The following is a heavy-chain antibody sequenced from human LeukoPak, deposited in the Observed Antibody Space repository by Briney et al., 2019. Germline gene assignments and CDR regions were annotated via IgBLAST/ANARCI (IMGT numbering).Heavy chain of an antibody. CDR3: ARVYDSSGYHFDY. CDR1: GGTFSGYA. Sequence: SVKVSCKASGGTFSGYAISWVRQAPGQGLEWMGGIIPIFGTANYAQKFQGRVTITADKSTSTVYMELRSLRSEDTAVYYCARVYDSSGYHFDYWGQGTLVTVSS. J-gene: IGHJ4*02. D-gene: IGHD3-22*01. CDR2: IIPIFGTA. V-gene: IGHV1-69*06.